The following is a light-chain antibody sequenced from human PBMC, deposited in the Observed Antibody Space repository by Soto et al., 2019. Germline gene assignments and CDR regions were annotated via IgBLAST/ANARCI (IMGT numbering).Light chain of an antibody. V-gene: IGKV3-11*01. J-gene: IGKJ4*01. CDR1: QSVGSY. CDR2: DAS. CDR3: QQRSNWPPLT. Sequence: EIVLTQSPATLSLSPGERATLSCRASQSVGSYLAWYQQKPGQAPRLLIYDASNRATGIPARFSGSGSGTDFTLTISSLEPEDFAVYFCQQRSNWPPLTFGGGTKVAIK.